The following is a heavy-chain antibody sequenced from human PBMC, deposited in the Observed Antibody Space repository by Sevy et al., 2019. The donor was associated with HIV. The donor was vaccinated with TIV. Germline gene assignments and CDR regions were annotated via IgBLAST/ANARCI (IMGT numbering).Heavy chain of an antibody. V-gene: IGHV3-73*01. CDR3: TRHRLSMVRGIIMAHYFDY. Sequence: GGSLRLSCAASGFTFSGSAIHWVRQASGKGLEWVGRIRSKSNSHATAYAASAKGRFTISRDDSKNTAYLQMNSLKTEDTAVYYCTRHRLSMVRGIIMAHYFDYWGPGTLVTVSS. CDR1: GFTFSGSA. CDR2: IRSKSNSHAT. D-gene: IGHD3-10*01. J-gene: IGHJ4*02.